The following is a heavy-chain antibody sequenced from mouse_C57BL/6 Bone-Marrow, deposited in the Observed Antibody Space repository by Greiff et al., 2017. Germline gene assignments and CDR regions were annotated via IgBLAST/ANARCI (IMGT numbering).Heavy chain of an antibody. Sequence: VQLQQPGAELVKPGASVKLSCKASGYTFTSYWMHWVKQRPGQGLEWIGMIHPNSGSTNYNEKFKSKATLTVDNSSSTAYMQLSSLTSENSAVYDCAKDSSGYDNYFDYWGQGTTLTVSS. D-gene: IGHD3-2*02. CDR3: AKDSSGYDNYFDY. V-gene: IGHV1-64*01. CDR1: GYTFTSYW. CDR2: IHPNSGST. J-gene: IGHJ2*01.